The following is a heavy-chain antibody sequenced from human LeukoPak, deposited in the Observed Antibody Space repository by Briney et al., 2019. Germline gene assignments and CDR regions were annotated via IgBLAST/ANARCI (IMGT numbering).Heavy chain of an antibody. V-gene: IGHV2-5*01. J-gene: IGHJ4*02. CDR3: AQKDADTTMVPHY. CDR2: VYWYDAK. D-gene: IGHD5-18*01. Sequence: SGPTLVNPTQTLTLTCTCSGFSLSSPGVGVGWIRQPPGKALEWLALVYWYDAKRYSPSLRSRLTITKDSTQKQVVLTMTKMDPVDTATYYCAQKDADTTMVPHYWGQGILVTVSS. CDR1: GFSLSSPGVG.